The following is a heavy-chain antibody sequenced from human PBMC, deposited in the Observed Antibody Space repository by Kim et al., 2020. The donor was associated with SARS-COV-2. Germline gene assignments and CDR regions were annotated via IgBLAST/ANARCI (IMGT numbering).Heavy chain of an antibody. Sequence: GGSLRLSCEASGITFSDHYMDWVRQAPGKGLEWVGRIRNKANSYSTEYAASVRGRFTISRDDSKNSAFLQMNSLKTEDTAVYFCSRVGSSNWHYDFDYWGRGTLVTVSS. J-gene: IGHJ4*02. D-gene: IGHD2-2*01. CDR2: IRNKANSYST. V-gene: IGHV3-72*01. CDR1: GITFSDHY. CDR3: SRVGSSNWHYDFDY.